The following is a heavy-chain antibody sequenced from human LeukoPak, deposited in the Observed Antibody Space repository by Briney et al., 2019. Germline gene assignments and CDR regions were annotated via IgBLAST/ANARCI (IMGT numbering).Heavy chain of an antibody. V-gene: IGHV4-59*01. CDR1: GGSISSYY. CDR3: AGRDEYSSSSVDY. Sequence: PSETLSLTCTVSGGSISSYYWSWIRQPPGKGLEWIGYIYYSGSTNYNPSLKSRVTISVDTSKNQFSLKLSSVTAADTAVYYCAGRDEYSSSSVDYWGQGTLVTVSS. D-gene: IGHD6-6*01. J-gene: IGHJ4*02. CDR2: IYYSGST.